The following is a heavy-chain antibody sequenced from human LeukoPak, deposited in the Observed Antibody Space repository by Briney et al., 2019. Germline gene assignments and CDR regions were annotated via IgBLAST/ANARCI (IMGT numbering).Heavy chain of an antibody. CDR3: AREGVGYCSSTSCQYYYYYDMDV. CDR2: IYHSGST. Sequence: SETLSLTCTVSGYSINSGYYWGWIRQPPGKGLEWIGTIYHSGSTYYNPSLKSRVTISVDTSKNQFSLKLSSVTAADTAVYYCAREGVGYCSSTSCQYYYYYDMDVWGQGPTVTVSS. CDR1: GYSINSGYY. D-gene: IGHD2-2*01. J-gene: IGHJ6*02. V-gene: IGHV4-38-2*02.